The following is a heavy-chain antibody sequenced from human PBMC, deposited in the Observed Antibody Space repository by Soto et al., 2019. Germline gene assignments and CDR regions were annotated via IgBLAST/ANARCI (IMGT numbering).Heavy chain of an antibody. Sequence: EVQLLESGGGLVQPGGSLRLSCAASGFTSSSYAMSWVRQAPGKGLEWVSAISGSGGSTYYADSVKGRFTISRDTSKNTLYLQMNSLRAEDTAVYYCAKPLLRGGGYYYYGMDVWGQGTTVTVSS. V-gene: IGHV3-23*01. CDR1: GFTSSSYA. J-gene: IGHJ6*02. D-gene: IGHD3-16*01. CDR3: AKPLLRGGGYYYYGMDV. CDR2: ISGSGGST.